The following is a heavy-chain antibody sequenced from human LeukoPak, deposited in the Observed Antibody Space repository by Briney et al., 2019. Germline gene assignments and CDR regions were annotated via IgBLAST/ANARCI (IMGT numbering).Heavy chain of an antibody. CDR1: GASITSYF. J-gene: IGHJ4*02. V-gene: IGHV4-59*01. CDR3: ASVTIFGVVNF. Sequence: QPSETLSLTCNVSGASITSYFSSWIRQPPGKGLEWIGYSLDSGSPNYNPSLKSRVAMSIDTSRNQFSLKLKSVTAADTAIYYCASVTIFGVVNFWSQGTLVTVSS. D-gene: IGHD3-3*01. CDR2: SLDSGSP.